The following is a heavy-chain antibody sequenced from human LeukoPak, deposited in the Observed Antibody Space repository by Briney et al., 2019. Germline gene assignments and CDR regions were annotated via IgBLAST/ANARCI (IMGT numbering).Heavy chain of an antibody. CDR3: AKDTPNIAARPRWFDP. D-gene: IGHD6-6*01. CDR1: GFTFSSYE. CDR2: ISWNSGSI. V-gene: IGHV3-23*01. J-gene: IGHJ5*02. Sequence: PGGSLRLSCTASGFTFSSYEMNWVRQAPGKGLEWVSGISWNSGSIGYADSVKGRFTISRDNSKNTLYLQMNSLRAEDTAVYYCAKDTPNIAARPRWFDPWGQGTLVTVSS.